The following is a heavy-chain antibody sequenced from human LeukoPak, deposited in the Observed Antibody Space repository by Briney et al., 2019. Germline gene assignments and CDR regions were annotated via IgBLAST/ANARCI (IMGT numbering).Heavy chain of an antibody. D-gene: IGHD3-22*01. J-gene: IGHJ4*02. Sequence: GGSLRLSCAVSGFTFSSYEMNWVRQAPGEGLEWVSYISSSGSTVYYADSVKGRFTISRDNAKKTLYLQMNSLRVEDTAVYYCASGEFDYYDSIIFGGQGTLVTVSS. CDR2: ISSSGSTV. CDR3: ASGEFDYYDSIIF. CDR1: GFTFSSYE. V-gene: IGHV3-48*03.